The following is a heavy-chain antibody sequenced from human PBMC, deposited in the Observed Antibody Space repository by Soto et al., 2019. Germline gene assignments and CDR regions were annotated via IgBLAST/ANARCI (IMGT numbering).Heavy chain of an antibody. V-gene: IGHV4-34*01. J-gene: IGHJ4*02. CDR2: INHSGST. CDR1: GVYFSCYC. Sequence: SVMLSDRCAVYGVYFSCYCLSWISPPTGKGLEWIGEINHSGSTNYNPSLKSRVTISVDTSKNQFSLKLSSVTAADTAVYYCARVSLSVTIFDYWGQGTLVTVSS. CDR3: ARVSLSVTIFDY. D-gene: IGHD4-17*01.